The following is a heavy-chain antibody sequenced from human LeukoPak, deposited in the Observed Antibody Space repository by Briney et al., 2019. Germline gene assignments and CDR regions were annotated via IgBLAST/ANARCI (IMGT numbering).Heavy chain of an antibody. CDR3: AASRSSGWYEAIDY. J-gene: IGHJ4*02. CDR2: IYYSGST. Sequence: PSETLSLTCTVSGGSISSSSYYWGWIRQPPGKGLEWIGSIYYSGSTYYNPSLKSRVTISVDTSKNQFSLKLSSVTAADTAVYYCAASRSSGWYEAIDYWGQGTLVTVSS. V-gene: IGHV4-39*01. CDR1: GGSISSSSYY. D-gene: IGHD6-19*01.